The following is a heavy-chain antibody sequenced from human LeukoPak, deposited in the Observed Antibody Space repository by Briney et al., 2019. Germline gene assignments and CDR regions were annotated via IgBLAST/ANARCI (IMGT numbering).Heavy chain of an antibody. Sequence: GGSLRLSCAASGFTFSSYEMNWVRQAPGKGLEWVSYISSSGSTIYYADSVKGRLTISRDNAKNSLYLQMNSLRAEDTAVYYCAREGSNSFDFWGQGTLVTVSS. D-gene: IGHD2-2*01. J-gene: IGHJ4*02. CDR2: ISSSGSTI. V-gene: IGHV3-48*03. CDR1: GFTFSSYE. CDR3: AREGSNSFDF.